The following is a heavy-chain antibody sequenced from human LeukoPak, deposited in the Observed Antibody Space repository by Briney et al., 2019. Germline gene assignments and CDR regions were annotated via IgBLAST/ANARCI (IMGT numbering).Heavy chain of an antibody. CDR1: GYSISSGYY. V-gene: IGHV4-38-2*02. J-gene: IGHJ4*02. D-gene: IGHD1-14*01. CDR3: ARDGRGMDY. Sequence: PSETLALTCTVSGYSISSGYYWGWIRQPPGKGLEWIGSIYHSGSTYYNPSLKSRVTISVDTSKNQFSLKLSSVTAADTAVYYCARDGRGMDYWGQGTLVTVSS. CDR2: IYHSGST.